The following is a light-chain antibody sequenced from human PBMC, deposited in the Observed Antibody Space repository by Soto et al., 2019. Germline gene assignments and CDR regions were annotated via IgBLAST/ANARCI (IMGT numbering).Light chain of an antibody. CDR3: PSYPSDHPRFYV. V-gene: IGLV2-14*03. J-gene: IGLJ1*01. CDR2: DVG. Sequence: QSALAQPASVSGSPGQSITISCTGTRYDVGTYNYVSWYQHHPGQAPKLIIYDVGSRPSGVSHRFSGSKSGITASLAISGLQAWDEADNSSPSYPSDHPRFYVFRPGTKLTAL. CDR1: RYDVGTYNY.